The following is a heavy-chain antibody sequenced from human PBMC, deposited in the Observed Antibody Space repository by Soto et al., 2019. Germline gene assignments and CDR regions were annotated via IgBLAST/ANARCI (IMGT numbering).Heavy chain of an antibody. CDR2: IYYSGST. J-gene: IGHJ4*02. D-gene: IGHD5-12*01. CDR3: SYSGYDGAPFDY. CDR1: GGSISSYY. Sequence: SETLSLTCTVSGGSISSYYLSWIRQPPGKGLEWIGYIYYSGSTNYNPSLKSRVTISVDTSKNQFSLKLSSVTAADTAVYYCSYSGYDGAPFDYWGQGTLVTVSS. V-gene: IGHV4-59*01.